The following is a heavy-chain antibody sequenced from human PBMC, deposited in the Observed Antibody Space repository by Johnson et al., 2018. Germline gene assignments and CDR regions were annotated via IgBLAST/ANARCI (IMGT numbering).Heavy chain of an antibody. CDR2: ISRSSSYI. J-gene: IGHJ6*03. CDR1: GITIGRHA. CDR3: ARYVVVVVAEWSYYYMDV. Sequence: EVQLLETGGGVVRPGGSLRLSCVASGITIGRHAMRWIRQPPGKGLEWVPSISRSSSYIYYADSVKARFTLSRDNAKNSLYLQMNRLRAEDTAVYYCARYVVVVVAEWSYYYMDVWGQGNTVTVSS. V-gene: IGHV3-21*01. D-gene: IGHD2-15*01.